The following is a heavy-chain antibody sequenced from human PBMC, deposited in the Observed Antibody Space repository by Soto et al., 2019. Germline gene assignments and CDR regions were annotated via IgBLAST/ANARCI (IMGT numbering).Heavy chain of an antibody. CDR1: GFTFSSYG. Sequence: QVPLVESGGGVVQPGRSLRLSCAASGFTFSSYGMHWVRQAPGKGLEWVAVIWYDGSNKYYADSVKGRFTISRDNSKNQLYLQMTSLRAEDTAVYYCARDGGRSGVLDCWGQGTLVTVSS. J-gene: IGHJ4*02. V-gene: IGHV3-33*01. CDR2: IWYDGSNK. D-gene: IGHD3-16*01. CDR3: ARDGGRSGVLDC.